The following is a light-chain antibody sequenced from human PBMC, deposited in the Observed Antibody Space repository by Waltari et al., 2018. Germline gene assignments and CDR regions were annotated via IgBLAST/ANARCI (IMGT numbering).Light chain of an antibody. V-gene: IGLV1-44*01. CDR1: SSNIGSNT. J-gene: IGLJ1*01. Sequence: QSVLTQPPSASGTPGQRVTISCSGSSSNIGSNTVNWYQQLPGTAPKLLIYSNNQGPSGCPDLFSGSKSGTSASLAISGLQSEDEADYYCAAWDDSLNGLYVFGTGTKVTVL. CDR2: SNN. CDR3: AAWDDSLNGLYV.